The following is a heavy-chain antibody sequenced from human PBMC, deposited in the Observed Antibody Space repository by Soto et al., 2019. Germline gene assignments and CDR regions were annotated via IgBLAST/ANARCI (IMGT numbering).Heavy chain of an antibody. D-gene: IGHD3-22*01. CDR1: GGSISSGDYY. CDR2: IYYSGST. CDR3: AREIVVVITYPQDAFDI. Sequence: QVQLQESGPGLVKPSQTLSLTCTVSGGSISSGDYYWSWIRQPPGKGLEWIGYIYYSGSTYYNPSLKSRVTISVDTSKNQFSLKLSSVTAADTAVYYCAREIVVVITYPQDAFDIWGQGTMVTVSS. J-gene: IGHJ3*02. V-gene: IGHV4-30-4*01.